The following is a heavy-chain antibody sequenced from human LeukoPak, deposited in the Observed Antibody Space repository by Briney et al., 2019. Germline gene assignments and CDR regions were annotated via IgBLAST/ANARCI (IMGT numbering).Heavy chain of an antibody. J-gene: IGHJ4*02. CDR1: GGSFSSSGYY. CDR2: IYYSGST. V-gene: IGHV4-39*01. Sequence: SETLSLTCTVSGGSFSSSGYYWGWIRQPPGKGLEWIGSIYYSGSTYYNPSLKSRVTISVDTSKNQFSLKLSSVTAADTAVYYCARGDCSGGSCYLFDYWGQGALVTVSS. D-gene: IGHD2-15*01. CDR3: ARGDCSGGSCYLFDY.